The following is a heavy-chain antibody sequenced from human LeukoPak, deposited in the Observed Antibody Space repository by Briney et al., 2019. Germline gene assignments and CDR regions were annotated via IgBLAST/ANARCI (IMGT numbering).Heavy chain of an antibody. J-gene: IGHJ4*02. CDR1: GFTFSSYA. CDR3: ARAWDH. V-gene: IGHV3-30*04. Sequence: PGRSLRLSCAASGFTFSSYAMHWVRQAPGKGLEWVAIISFDGSNKYYADSVKGRFTISRDNSKNTLYLQMNSLRPEDTAVYYCARAWDHWGQGTLVTVSS. CDR2: ISFDGSNK.